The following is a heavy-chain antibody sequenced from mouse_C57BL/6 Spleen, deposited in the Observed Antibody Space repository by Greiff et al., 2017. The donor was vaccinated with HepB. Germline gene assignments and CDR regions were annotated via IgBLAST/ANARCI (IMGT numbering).Heavy chain of an antibody. CDR3: AREFYGFAY. CDR2: ISYDGSN. D-gene: IGHD2-3*01. CDR1: GYSITSGYY. J-gene: IGHJ3*01. V-gene: IGHV3-6*01. Sequence: VQLKESGPGLVKPSQSLSLTCSVTGYSITSGYYWNWIRQFPGNKLEWMGYISYDGSNNYNPSLKNRISITRDTSKNQFFLKLNSVTTEDTATYYCAREFYGFAYWGQGTLVTVSA.